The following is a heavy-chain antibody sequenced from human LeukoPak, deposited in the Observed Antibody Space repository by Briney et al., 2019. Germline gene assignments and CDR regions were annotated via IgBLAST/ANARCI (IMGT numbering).Heavy chain of an antibody. CDR1: GFTFSSYW. V-gene: IGHV3-7*03. Sequence: GGSLRLSCAASGFTFSSYWMSWVRQAPGRGLEWVANIKQDGSEKYYVDSVKGRFTISRDNAKNSLYLQMNSLRAEDTAVYYCAKDITIFGVVIGSVYFDYWGQGTLVTVSS. J-gene: IGHJ4*02. CDR3: AKDITIFGVVIGSVYFDY. CDR2: IKQDGSEK. D-gene: IGHD3-3*01.